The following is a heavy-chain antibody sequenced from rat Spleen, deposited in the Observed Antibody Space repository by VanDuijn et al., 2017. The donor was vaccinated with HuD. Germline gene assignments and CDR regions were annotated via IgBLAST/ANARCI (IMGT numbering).Heavy chain of an antibody. CDR3: ARQPNYPGTLFDY. CDR1: GFSLTSNG. D-gene: IGHD1-4*01. V-gene: IGHV2-72*01. J-gene: IGHJ2*01. Sequence: QVQLKESGPGLMQPSETLSLTCTVSGFSLTSNGVGWVRQPLGKGLVWMGTIWAGGSTNYNSAVQSRLSISRDTSKSQVFLKMNSLQPEDTGTYYCARQPNYPGTLFDYWGQGVMVTVSS. CDR2: IWAGGST.